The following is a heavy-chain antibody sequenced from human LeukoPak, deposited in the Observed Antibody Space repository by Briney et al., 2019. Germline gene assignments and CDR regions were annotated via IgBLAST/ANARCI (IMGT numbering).Heavy chain of an antibody. J-gene: IGHJ4*02. V-gene: IGHV4-39*07. CDR2: IYYSGNT. CDR1: GDSISTSNSY. Sequence: SETLSLTCTVSGDSISTSNSYWGWIRQPPGKGLEWIGSIYYSGNTYYNPSLKSRVTISVDTSKNQFSLRLSSVTAADTAVYYCARVTGYMIEDYFDYWGQGTLVTVSS. D-gene: IGHD3-22*01. CDR3: ARVTGYMIEDYFDY.